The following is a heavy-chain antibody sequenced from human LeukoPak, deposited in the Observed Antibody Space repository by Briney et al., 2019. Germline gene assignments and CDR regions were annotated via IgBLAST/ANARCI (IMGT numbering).Heavy chain of an antibody. D-gene: IGHD3-10*01. V-gene: IGHV3-48*03. Sequence: GSLRLSCAVSGFTFSSYDMYWVRQAPGKGLEWISYISGSGSTIYDADSVKGRFTVSRDNAKNSLHLQMNSLRAEDTAVYYCARIHPYYYGSGSYLMGYYYFGMDVWGQGTTVTVSS. CDR1: GFTFSSYD. J-gene: IGHJ6*02. CDR2: ISGSGSTI. CDR3: ARIHPYYYGSGSYLMGYYYFGMDV.